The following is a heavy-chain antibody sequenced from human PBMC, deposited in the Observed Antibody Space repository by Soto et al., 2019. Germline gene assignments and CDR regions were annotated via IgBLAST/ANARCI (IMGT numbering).Heavy chain of an antibody. CDR2: ISRSSSVI. CDR3: ARAQGSGN. V-gene: IGHV3-48*02. D-gene: IGHD3-10*01. Sequence: EVQLVESGGGLVQPGGSLRLSCAASGFTFSDYSMNWVRQAPGKGLEWVSYISRSSSVIYYADSVKGRFTVSRDNAKNSRYLQMNSLRDEDTAVCYCARAQGSGNWGQGTLVTVSS. J-gene: IGHJ4*02. CDR1: GFTFSDYS.